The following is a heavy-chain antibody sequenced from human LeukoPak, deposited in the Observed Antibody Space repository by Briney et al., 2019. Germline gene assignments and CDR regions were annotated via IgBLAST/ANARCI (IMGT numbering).Heavy chain of an antibody. CDR2: ISSSSSTI. Sequence: PGGSLRLSCAASGFTFSSYSMNWVRQAPGKGLEWVSYISSSSSTIYYADSVKGRFTISRDNTKNSLYLQMNNLRAEDTAVYYCAKDSVRALDYWGQGTLVTVSS. D-gene: IGHD4-17*01. CDR1: GFTFSSYS. CDR3: AKDSVRALDY. J-gene: IGHJ4*02. V-gene: IGHV3-48*01.